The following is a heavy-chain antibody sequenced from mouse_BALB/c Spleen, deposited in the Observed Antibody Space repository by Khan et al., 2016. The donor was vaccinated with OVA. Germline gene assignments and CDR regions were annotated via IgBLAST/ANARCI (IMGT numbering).Heavy chain of an antibody. V-gene: IGHV7-3*02. D-gene: IGHD1-2*01. CDR1: GFTFTDYY. Sequence: LVQSGGGLVQPGGSLRLSCATSGFTFTDYYMNWVRQPPGKALEWLGFIRKKASGYTTEYSPSVKGRFTISRDNSQSILYLQMNTLRAEDSATYYCARVDYGYGFAYWGQGTLVTVSA. CDR2: IRKKASGYTT. J-gene: IGHJ3*01. CDR3: ARVDYGYGFAY.